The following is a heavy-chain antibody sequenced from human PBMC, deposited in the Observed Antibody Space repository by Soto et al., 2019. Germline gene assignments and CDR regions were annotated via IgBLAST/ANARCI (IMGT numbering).Heavy chain of an antibody. V-gene: IGHV5-51*01. Sequence: PGESLKISCKGSGYSFTSYWIGWLRQMPGKGLEWMGIIYPGDSDTRYSPSFQGQVTISADKSISTAYLQWSSLKASDTAMYYCARPGRLGSGRYYYYGMHVWGQGTTVTVSS. J-gene: IGHJ6*02. CDR2: IYPGDSDT. D-gene: IGHD3-10*01. CDR3: ARPGRLGSGRYYYYGMHV. CDR1: GYSFTSYW.